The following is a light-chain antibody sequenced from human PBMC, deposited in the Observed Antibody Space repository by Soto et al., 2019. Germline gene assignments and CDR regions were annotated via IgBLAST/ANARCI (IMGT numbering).Light chain of an antibody. CDR2: HVS. CDR1: GNDVGGYNY. Sequence: HSVRTHLASVSGSPGGWLSISSTETGNDVGGYNYVSWFQQHPGKAPKVMIYHVSNRPSGVSSRFSGSKSGNTASLIISGLQAEDEADYYCISYTTSSTYVFGPGTKVTVL. J-gene: IGLJ1*01. CDR3: ISYTTSSTYV. V-gene: IGLV2-14*01.